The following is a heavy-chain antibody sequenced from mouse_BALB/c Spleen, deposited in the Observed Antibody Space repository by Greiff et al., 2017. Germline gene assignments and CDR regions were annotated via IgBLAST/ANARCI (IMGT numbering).Heavy chain of an antibody. CDR3: ARDLYYDYDEGAY. D-gene: IGHD2-4*01. J-gene: IGHJ3*01. V-gene: IGHV1-80*01. Sequence: VQRVESGAELVRPGSSVKISCKASGYAFSSYWMNWVKQRPGQGLEWIGQIYPGDGDTNYNGKFKGKATLTADKSSSTAYMQLSSLTSEDSAVYFCARDLYYDYDEGAYWGQGTLVTVSA. CDR1: GYAFSSYW. CDR2: IYPGDGDT.